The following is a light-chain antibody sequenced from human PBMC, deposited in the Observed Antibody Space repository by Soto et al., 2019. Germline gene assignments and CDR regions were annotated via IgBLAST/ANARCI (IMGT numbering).Light chain of an antibody. Sequence: DIQMTQSPSTLPASVGDRVTITCRASQSISNWLAWYQQKPGTAPKVLIYHASNLQSGVPSRFRGSGSGTDFTLTISSLQPEDFATYYCLQDYNYPRTFGQGTKVDIK. CDR2: HAS. V-gene: IGKV1-5*01. CDR1: QSISNW. CDR3: LQDYNYPRT. J-gene: IGKJ1*01.